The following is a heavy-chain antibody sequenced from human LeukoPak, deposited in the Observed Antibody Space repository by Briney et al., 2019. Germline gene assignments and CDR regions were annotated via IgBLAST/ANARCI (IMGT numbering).Heavy chain of an antibody. V-gene: IGHV4-34*01. Sequence: PSETLSLTCAVYGGSFSGYYWSWIRQPPGKGPEWIGEINHSGSTNYNPSLKSRVTISVDTSKNQFSLKLSSVTAADTAVYYCARTHRYGSGRRFFDYWGQGTLVTVSS. CDR1: GGSFSGYY. CDR3: ARTHRYGSGRRFFDY. D-gene: IGHD3-10*01. J-gene: IGHJ4*02. CDR2: INHSGST.